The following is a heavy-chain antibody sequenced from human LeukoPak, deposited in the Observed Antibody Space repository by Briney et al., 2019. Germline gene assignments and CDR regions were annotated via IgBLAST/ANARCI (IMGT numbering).Heavy chain of an antibody. CDR1: GFIFSTYT. CDR2: ISYEGSKQ. D-gene: IGHD6-19*01. V-gene: IGHV3-30-3*01. CDR3: ARAPYTSGWYFAFDY. J-gene: IGHJ4*02. Sequence: GGSLRLSCAASGFIFSTYTMHWVRQAPGKGLEWVALISYEGSKQDYADSVKGRFTISRDNSQNTLYLEINSLRTEDTAVYYCARAPYTSGWYFAFDYWGQGTLVTVSS.